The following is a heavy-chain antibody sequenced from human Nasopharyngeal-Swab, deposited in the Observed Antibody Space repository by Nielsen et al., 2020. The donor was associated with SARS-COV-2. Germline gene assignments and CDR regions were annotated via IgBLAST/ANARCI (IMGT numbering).Heavy chain of an antibody. CDR1: GFSFSDYY. J-gene: IGHJ2*01. Sequence: GESLKISCAASGFSFSDYYISWIRQAPGKGLEWVSYISTTGTTMYYADSVKGRFTISRDNAKNSLYLQMNSLRAEDTAVYYCARVNGQLALAVRYFDLWGRGTLVTVSS. CDR2: ISTTGTTM. D-gene: IGHD6-6*01. CDR3: ARVNGQLALAVRYFDL. V-gene: IGHV3-11*01.